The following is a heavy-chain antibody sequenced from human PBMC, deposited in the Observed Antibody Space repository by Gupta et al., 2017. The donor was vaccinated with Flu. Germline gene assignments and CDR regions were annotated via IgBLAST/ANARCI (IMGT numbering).Heavy chain of an antibody. Sequence: QVQLVQSGAEVKKPGSSVQVSCKASGGIFTNYAINWVRQAHGQGLEWMGGITPLFNTPKYTQKFQGRVTITADKSTSTVHMELRSLRSEDTALYFCARAPGDCSGVSCSSLFHWGQGTLVIVSS. CDR3: ARAPGDCSGVSCSSLFH. CDR1: GGIFTNYA. V-gene: IGHV1-69*06. J-gene: IGHJ4*02. D-gene: IGHD2-15*01. CDR2: ITPLFNTP.